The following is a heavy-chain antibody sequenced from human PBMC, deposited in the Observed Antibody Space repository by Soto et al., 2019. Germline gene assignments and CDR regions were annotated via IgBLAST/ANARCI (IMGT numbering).Heavy chain of an antibody. CDR2: INQDGFGK. CDR1: GSTLSSHW. J-gene: IGHJ4*02. V-gene: IGHV3-7*05. Sequence: EVQLVESGGGLVQPGGSLRLSCVISGSTLSSHWMTWVRQAPGKGLEWVASINQDGFGKHYLDSVKGRFTISRDTAKSSLYLQSDRLRVEDAPVYYCAKDHGSGSYPYWGQGTLVTVP. D-gene: IGHD1-26*01. CDR3: AKDHGSGSYPY.